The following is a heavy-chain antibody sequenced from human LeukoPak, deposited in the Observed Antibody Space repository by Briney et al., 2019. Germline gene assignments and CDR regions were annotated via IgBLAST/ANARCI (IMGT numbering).Heavy chain of an antibody. CDR1: GGTFSSYA. Sequence: GASVKVSCKASGGTFSSYAISWVRQAPGQGLEWMGGIIPIFGTANYAQKFQGRVTITADKSTSTAYMELRSLRSDDTAVYYCARDDYGDRIFDYWGQGTLVTVSS. J-gene: IGHJ4*02. CDR2: IIPIFGTA. V-gene: IGHV1-69*06. CDR3: ARDDYGDRIFDY. D-gene: IGHD4-17*01.